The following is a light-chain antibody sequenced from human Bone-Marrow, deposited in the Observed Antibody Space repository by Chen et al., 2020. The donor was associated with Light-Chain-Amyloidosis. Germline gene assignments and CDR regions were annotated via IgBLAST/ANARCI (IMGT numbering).Light chain of an antibody. V-gene: IGKV3-20*01. CDR1: QSVSSNY. CDR3: QQYGSSPYT. CDR2: GAS. J-gene: IGKJ2*01. Sequence: EIVLTQSPGTLSLSPGERATLSCRASQSVSSNYLAWYKQKPGQAPRLLIYGASSRATGIPDRFSGSGSGTDFTLTISRLEPEDFVVYYCQQYGSSPYTFGQGTKLEIK.